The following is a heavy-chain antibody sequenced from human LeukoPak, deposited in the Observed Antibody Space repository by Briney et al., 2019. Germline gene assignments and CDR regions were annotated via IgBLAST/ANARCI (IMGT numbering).Heavy chain of an antibody. Sequence: SGGSLRLSCAASGFTFSSYAMSWVRQAPGKGLEWVSAISGIGGSTYYADSVKGRFTISRDNSKNTLYLQMNSLRAEDTATYYCAKDLMGQWLSPYYYGMDVWGQGTTVTVSS. J-gene: IGHJ6*02. CDR1: GFTFSSYA. CDR2: ISGIGGST. D-gene: IGHD6-19*01. V-gene: IGHV3-23*01. CDR3: AKDLMGQWLSPYYYGMDV.